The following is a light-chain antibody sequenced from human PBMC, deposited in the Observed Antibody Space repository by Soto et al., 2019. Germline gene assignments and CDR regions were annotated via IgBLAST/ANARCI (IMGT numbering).Light chain of an antibody. J-gene: IGLJ3*02. CDR1: SSDVGSYNL. CDR2: EVS. V-gene: IGLV2-23*02. Sequence: QSALTQPASVSGSPGQSITISCTGTSSDVGSYNLVSWYQQYPGKAPKLMVYEVSNRPSGVSNRFSGSKSGNTASLTISGLQAEDEADYYCRSYATTTTWVFGGGTKLTVL. CDR3: RSYATTTTWV.